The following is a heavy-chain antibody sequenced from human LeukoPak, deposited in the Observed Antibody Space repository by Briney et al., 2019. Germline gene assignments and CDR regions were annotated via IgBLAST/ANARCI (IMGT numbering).Heavy chain of an antibody. CDR2: ISWNSGST. CDR3: AKDRYCGGGSCKSYGMDV. J-gene: IGHJ6*02. V-gene: IGHV3-9*01. Sequence: GGSLRLSCAASGFTFDDYGMSWVRQAPGKGLEWVSGISWNSGSTGCADSVKGRFTISRDNVKNSLYLQMNSLRVEDTALYYCAKDRYCGGGSCKSYGMDVWGQGTTVTVSS. D-gene: IGHD2-15*01. CDR1: GFTFDDYG.